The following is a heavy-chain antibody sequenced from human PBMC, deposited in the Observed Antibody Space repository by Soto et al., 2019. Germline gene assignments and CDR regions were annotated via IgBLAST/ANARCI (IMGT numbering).Heavy chain of an antibody. CDR1: GFTFTRYS. J-gene: IGHJ4*02. V-gene: IGHV3-21*06. CDR2: ISSTTNYI. CDR3: ARESEDLTSNFDY. Sequence: GGSLSLSCAASGFTFTRYSMNWVRQAPGKGLEWVSSISSTTNYIYYGDSMKGRFTISGDNGKNSLYLEIHSLRAEDTAAYYCARESEDLTSNFDYWGQGTLVTVSS.